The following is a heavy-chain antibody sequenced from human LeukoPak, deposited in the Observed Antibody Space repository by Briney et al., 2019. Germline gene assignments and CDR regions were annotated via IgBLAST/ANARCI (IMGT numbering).Heavy chain of an antibody. CDR3: ARGYCSGGSCYSYYYYIYMDV. CDR2: IHYSGST. V-gene: IGHV4-39*07. J-gene: IGHJ6*03. CDR1: GGPISSSSYY. D-gene: IGHD2-15*01. Sequence: SETLSLTCTVSGGPISSSSYYWGWIRQPPGKGLEWIGSIHYSGSTNYNPSLKSRVTISVDTSKNQFSLKLSSVTVADTAVYYCARGYCSGGSCYSYYYYIYMDVWGKGATVTVSS.